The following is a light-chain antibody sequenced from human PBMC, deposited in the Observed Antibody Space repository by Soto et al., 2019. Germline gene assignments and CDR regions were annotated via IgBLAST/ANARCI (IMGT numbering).Light chain of an antibody. CDR1: SSDVGGYNY. V-gene: IGLV2-8*01. J-gene: IGLJ1*01. Sequence: QSVLTQPPSVSGTPGQRITISCSGDSSDVGGYNYVSWYQQHPGKAPKLMIYEVSTRPSGVPDRFSGSKSGNTASLTVSGLQAEDEADYYCSSYAGSNNNYVFGTGTKVTVL. CDR3: SSYAGSNNNYV. CDR2: EVS.